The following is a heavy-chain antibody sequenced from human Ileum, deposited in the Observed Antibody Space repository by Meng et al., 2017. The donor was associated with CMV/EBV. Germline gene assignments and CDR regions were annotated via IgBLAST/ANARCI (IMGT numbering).Heavy chain of an antibody. CDR3: AGDWGPYSSRGYFDP. V-gene: IGHV4-39*07. Sequence: QLQESGPGLVPPSETLSLTCTVTGGSISSGTYYWAWIRQSPGKGLEWIGSIYYSGSTYDNPSLKSRVTMSVDTFKNQFSLKLTSVTAADTAVYYCAGDWGPYSSRGYFDPWGQGTLVTVSS. D-gene: IGHD6-13*01. CDR2: IYYSGST. CDR1: GGSISSGTYY. J-gene: IGHJ5*02.